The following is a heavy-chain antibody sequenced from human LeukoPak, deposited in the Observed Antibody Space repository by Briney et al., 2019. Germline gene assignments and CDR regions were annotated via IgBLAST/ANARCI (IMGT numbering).Heavy chain of an antibody. Sequence: ASVKVSCKASGYTFTGYYMHWVRQAPGQGLEWMGWINPNSGGTNYAQKFQGWVTMTRDTSISTAYMELSRLRSDDTAVYYCARGTAAYGGVYYYYYGMDVWGQGTTVTVSS. V-gene: IGHV1-2*04. CDR2: INPNSGGT. J-gene: IGHJ6*02. CDR1: GYTFTGYY. CDR3: ARGTAAYGGVYYYYYGMDV. D-gene: IGHD2-2*01.